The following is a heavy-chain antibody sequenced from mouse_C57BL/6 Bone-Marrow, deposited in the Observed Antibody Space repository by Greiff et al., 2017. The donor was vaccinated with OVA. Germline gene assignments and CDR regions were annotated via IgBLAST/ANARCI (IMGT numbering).Heavy chain of an antibody. CDR1: GFTFSSYG. Sequence: EVQLVESGGDLVKPGGSLKLSCAASGFTFSSYGMSWVRQTPDKRLEWVATISSGGSYTYYPDSVKGRFTISRDNAKNTLYLQMSSLKSEDTAMYYCARRTGRGPWFAYWGQGTLVTVSA. J-gene: IGHJ3*01. CDR2: ISSGGSYT. D-gene: IGHD4-1*01. CDR3: ARRTGRGPWFAY. V-gene: IGHV5-6*01.